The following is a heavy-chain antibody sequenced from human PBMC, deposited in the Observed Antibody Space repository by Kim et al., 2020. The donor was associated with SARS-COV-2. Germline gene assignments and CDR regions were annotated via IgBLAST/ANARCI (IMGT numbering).Heavy chain of an antibody. V-gene: IGHV5-51*01. CDR1: GYSFTSYW. D-gene: IGHD3-22*01. CDR3: AAGYYYDRSGGAFDI. Sequence: GESLKISCKGSGYSFTSYWIGWVRQMPGKGLEWMGIIYPGDSDTRYSPSFQGQVTIPADKSISTAYLQWSSLKASDTAMYYCAAGYYYDRSGGAFDIWGQGTMVTVSS. CDR2: IYPGDSDT. J-gene: IGHJ3*02.